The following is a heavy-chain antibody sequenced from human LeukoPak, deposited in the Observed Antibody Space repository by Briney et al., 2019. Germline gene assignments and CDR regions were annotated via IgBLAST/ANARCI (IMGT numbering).Heavy chain of an antibody. CDR3: ARRPDDYYYYYLDV. CDR2: IYYSGTN. Sequence: SETLSLTCTVSGGSINNYYWSWIRQPPGKGRESVGYIYYSGTNNYNPSLKSRVTIPVDTSKNQISLKLTSVTAADTAVYYCARRPDDYYYYYLDVWGKGTTVTVSS. D-gene: IGHD6-6*01. CDR1: GGSINNYY. J-gene: IGHJ6*03. V-gene: IGHV4-59*01.